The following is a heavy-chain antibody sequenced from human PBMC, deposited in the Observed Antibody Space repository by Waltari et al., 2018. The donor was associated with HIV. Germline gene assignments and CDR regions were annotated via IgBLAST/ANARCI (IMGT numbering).Heavy chain of an antibody. CDR3: ARGSVTTVTTGGFISDY. CDR2: MNPNSGNT. V-gene: IGHV1-8*01. CDR1: GYTFTSYD. Sequence: QVQLVQSGAEEKKPGASVKVSCKASGYTFTSYDINWVRQATGQGLEWMGWMNPNSGNTGYAQKFQGRVTMTRNTSISTAYMELSSLRSEDTAVYYCARGSVTTVTTGGFISDYWGQGTLVTVSS. D-gene: IGHD4-17*01. J-gene: IGHJ4*02.